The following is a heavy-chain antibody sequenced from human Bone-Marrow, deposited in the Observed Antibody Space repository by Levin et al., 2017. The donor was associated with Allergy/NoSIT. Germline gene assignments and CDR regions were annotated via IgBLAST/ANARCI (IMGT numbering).Heavy chain of an antibody. V-gene: IGHV3-23*01. D-gene: IGHD3-22*01. CDR1: GFTFSSYA. J-gene: IGHJ4*02. CDR2: ISGSGGST. CDR3: AKDSNYYDSSGYYSGGGGDDY. Sequence: GGSLRLSCAASGFTFSSYAMSWVRQAPGKGLEWVSAISGSGGSTYYADSVKGRFTISRDNSKNTLYLQMNSLRAEGTAVYYCAKDSNYYDSSGYYSGGGGDDYWGQGTLVTVSS.